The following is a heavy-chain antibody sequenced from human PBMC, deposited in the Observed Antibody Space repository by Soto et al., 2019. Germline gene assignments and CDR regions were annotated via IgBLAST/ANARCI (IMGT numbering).Heavy chain of an antibody. J-gene: IGHJ4*02. CDR2: INHSGST. Sequence: SETLALTFAVYGGSFSGYYWSWIRQPPGKGLEWIGEINHSGSTNYNPSLKSRVTISVDTSKNQFSLKLSSVTAADTAVYYCARGEPYYFDYWGQGTLVTVSS. CDR1: GGSFSGYY. CDR3: ARGEPYYFDY. V-gene: IGHV4-34*01.